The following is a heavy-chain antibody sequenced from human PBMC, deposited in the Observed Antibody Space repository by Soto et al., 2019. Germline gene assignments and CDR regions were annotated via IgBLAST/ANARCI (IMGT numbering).Heavy chain of an antibody. CDR2: NYFGGST. V-gene: IGHV4-59*08. D-gene: IGHD3-16*01. CDR1: GGSMSPFY. Sequence: QVQLQESGPGLVKPSETLSLTCTVSGGSMSPFYWTWIRQPPGKGLEWIGYNYFGGSTNYTPSLKSRVFMSVDTSKNHFSLRLSSVTAADTALYYCARSLLGAGTGAFDIWGQGTMVTVSS. J-gene: IGHJ3*02. CDR3: ARSLLGAGTGAFDI.